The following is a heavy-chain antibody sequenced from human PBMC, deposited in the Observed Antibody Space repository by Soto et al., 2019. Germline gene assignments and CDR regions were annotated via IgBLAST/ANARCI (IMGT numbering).Heavy chain of an antibody. Sequence: SETLSLTCTVSGGSISSGGYSWSWIRQHPGKGLEWIGYIYYSGSTYYNPSLKSRVTISVDTSKNQFSLKLSSVTAADTAVYYCARGAGVYCSGGSCYREPFDYWGQGTLVTVSS. D-gene: IGHD2-15*01. V-gene: IGHV4-31*03. CDR2: IYYSGST. J-gene: IGHJ4*02. CDR3: ARGAGVYCSGGSCYREPFDY. CDR1: GGSISSGGYS.